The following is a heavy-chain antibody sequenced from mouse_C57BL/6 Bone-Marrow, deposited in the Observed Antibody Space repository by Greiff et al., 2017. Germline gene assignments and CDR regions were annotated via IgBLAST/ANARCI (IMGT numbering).Heavy chain of an antibody. V-gene: IGHV1-69*01. CDR1: GYTFTSYW. Sequence: QVQLQQSGAELVLPGASVKLSCKASGYTFTSYWMNWVKQRPGQGLEWIGEIDPSDSYTNYNQKFKGKSTLTVDKSSSTAYMQLSSLTSEDSAVYYCARYLRWSPYWYFDVWGTGTTVTVSS. J-gene: IGHJ1*03. CDR2: IDPSDSYT. CDR3: ARYLRWSPYWYFDV. D-gene: IGHD2-1*01.